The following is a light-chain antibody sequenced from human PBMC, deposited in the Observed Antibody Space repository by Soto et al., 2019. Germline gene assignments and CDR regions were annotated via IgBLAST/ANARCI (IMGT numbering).Light chain of an antibody. CDR3: QQLNSYPQIT. J-gene: IGKJ5*01. Sequence: DIQLTQSPSFLSASVGDRVTITCRASQGISSYLAWYQQKPGKAPKLLIYAASTLQSGVPSRFSRSGSGTEFTLTISSLQPEDFATYYCQQLNSYPQITFGQGTRLEIK. CDR2: AAS. CDR1: QGISSY. V-gene: IGKV1-9*01.